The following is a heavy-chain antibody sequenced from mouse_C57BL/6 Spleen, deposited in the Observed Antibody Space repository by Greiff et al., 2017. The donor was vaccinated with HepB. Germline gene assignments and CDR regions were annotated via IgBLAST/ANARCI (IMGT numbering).Heavy chain of an antibody. CDR1: GYTFTSYT. V-gene: IGHV1-4*01. Sequence: VQLQQSGAELARPGASVKMSCKASGYTFTSYTMHWVKQRPGQGLEWIGYINPSSGYTKYNQKFKDKATLTADKSSSTAYMQMSSLTSEDSAVYYCARSRTAQATEVLNYAMDYWGQGTSVTVSS. J-gene: IGHJ4*01. CDR3: ARSRTAQATEVLNYAMDY. D-gene: IGHD3-2*02. CDR2: INPSSGYT.